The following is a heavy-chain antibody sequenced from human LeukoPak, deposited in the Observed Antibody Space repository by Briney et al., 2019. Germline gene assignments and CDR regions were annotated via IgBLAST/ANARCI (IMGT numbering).Heavy chain of an antibody. CDR1: GGTFSSYA. D-gene: IGHD2-2*01. V-gene: IGHV1-2*02. CDR2: INPNSGGT. CDR3: ARDIVVVPAAVDYYGMDV. Sequence: GASVKVSCKASGGTFSSYAISWVRQAPGQGLEWMGWINPNSGGTNYAQKFQGRVTMARDTSISTAYMELSRLRSDDTAVYYCARDIVVVPAAVDYYGMDVWGQGTTVTVSS. J-gene: IGHJ6*02.